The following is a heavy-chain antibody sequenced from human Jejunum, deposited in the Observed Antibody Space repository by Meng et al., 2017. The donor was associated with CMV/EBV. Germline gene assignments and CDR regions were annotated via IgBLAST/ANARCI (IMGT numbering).Heavy chain of an antibody. CDR3: ARGRGTHCSSTSCQALPSLNYFDY. D-gene: IGHD2-2*01. Sequence: SWIRQPPGKGLEWIGAINHSGSTNYNPSLKSRVTISVDTSKNQFSLKLRSVTAADTAVYYCARGRGTHCSSTSCQALPSLNYFDYWGQGTLVTVSS. CDR2: INHSGST. J-gene: IGHJ4*02. V-gene: IGHV4-34*01.